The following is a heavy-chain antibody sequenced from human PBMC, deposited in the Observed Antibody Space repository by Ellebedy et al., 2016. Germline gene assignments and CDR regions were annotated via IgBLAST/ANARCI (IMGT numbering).Heavy chain of an antibody. D-gene: IGHD2-2*01. CDR1: GCTFTSYY. Sequence: ASVKVSCKASGCTFTSYYMHWVRQAPGQGLEWMGIINPSGGSTSYAQKLQGRVTMTRDTSTSTVYTELSSLRSEDTAVYYCARGGIVVVPAAMNWFDPWGQGTLVTVSS. V-gene: IGHV1-46*04. J-gene: IGHJ5*02. CDR3: ARGGIVVVPAAMNWFDP. CDR2: INPSGGST.